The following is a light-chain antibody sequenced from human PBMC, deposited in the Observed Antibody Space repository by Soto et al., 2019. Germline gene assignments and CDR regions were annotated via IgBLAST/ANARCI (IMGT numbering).Light chain of an antibody. CDR1: QSISSW. Sequence: DIQMTQSPSTLSASVGDRVTITCRASQSISSWLAWYQQKPGKAPKLLIYDASSLESGVPSRFSGSGSGTEFSLTISSLQPDDFATYYCQQYNSYSPWTFXQGTKVDIK. CDR3: QQYNSYSPWT. V-gene: IGKV1-5*01. CDR2: DAS. J-gene: IGKJ1*01.